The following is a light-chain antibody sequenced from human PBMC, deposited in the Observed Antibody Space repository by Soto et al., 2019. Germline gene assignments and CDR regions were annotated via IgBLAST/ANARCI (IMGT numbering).Light chain of an antibody. CDR2: AAS. CDR3: QQTYSTPWT. V-gene: IGKV1-39*01. CDR1: QSISSW. Sequence: DIQMTQSPSTLSASVGDRVTITCRASQSISSWLAWYQQKPGKAPKLLISAASSLQSGVSSRFNGSRSGTDFTLTISSLQSDDFATYYCQQTYSTPWTFGLGTRWIS. J-gene: IGKJ1*01.